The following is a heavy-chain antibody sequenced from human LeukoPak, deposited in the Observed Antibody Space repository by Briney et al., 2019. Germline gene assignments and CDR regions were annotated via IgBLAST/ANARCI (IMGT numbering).Heavy chain of an antibody. V-gene: IGHV1-69*05. CDR1: GGTFSSYA. D-gene: IGHD3-10*01. J-gene: IGHJ5*02. Sequence: SVKVSCKASGGTFSSYAISWVRQAPGQGLEWMGGIIPISGTANYAQKFQGRVTITTDESTSTAYMELSSLRSEDTAVYYCARELTAYYYGSGSYYNWFDPWGQGTLVTVSS. CDR2: IIPISGTA. CDR3: ARELTAYYYGSGSYYNWFDP.